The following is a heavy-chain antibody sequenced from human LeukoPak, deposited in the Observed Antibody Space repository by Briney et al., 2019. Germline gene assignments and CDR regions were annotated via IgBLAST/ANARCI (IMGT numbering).Heavy chain of an antibody. J-gene: IGHJ4*02. CDR2: IIPILGIA. Sequence: GASVKVSCKASGGTFSSYAISWVRQAPGQGLEWMGRIIPILGIANYAQKFQGRVTITADKSTSTAYMELSSLRSEDTAVYYCARVGDYGGIHYWGQGTLVTVSS. D-gene: IGHD4-17*01. CDR1: GGTFSSYA. V-gene: IGHV1-69*04. CDR3: ARVGDYGGIHY.